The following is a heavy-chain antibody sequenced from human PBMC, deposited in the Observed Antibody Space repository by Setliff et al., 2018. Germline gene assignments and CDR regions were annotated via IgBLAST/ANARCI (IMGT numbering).Heavy chain of an antibody. J-gene: IGHJ4*02. CDR2: VYYTGTT. CDR1: GGSINNYY. D-gene: IGHD1-26*01. Sequence: SETLSLTCTVSGGSINNYYWSWIRQAPGKGLEWVGNVYYTGTTNYSPSLKGRVIISVDTSKNQFSLVLSSVTAADTAVYFCARDNTIVGATDYWGQGTLVTVSS. CDR3: ARDNTIVGATDY. V-gene: IGHV4-59*12.